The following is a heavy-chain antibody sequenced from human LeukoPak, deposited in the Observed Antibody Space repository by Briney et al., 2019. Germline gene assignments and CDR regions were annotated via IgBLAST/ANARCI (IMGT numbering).Heavy chain of an antibody. V-gene: IGHV1-18*01. J-gene: IGHJ4*02. CDR3: ARVLLQGIRLEEVDY. Sequence: ASVKVSFKASGYTFTSYGISWVRQAPGQGLEWMGWISAYNGNTNYAQKLQGRVTMTTDTSTSTAYMELRSLRSDDTAVYYCARVLLQGIRLEEVDYWGQGTLVTVSS. D-gene: IGHD4-11*01. CDR1: GYTFTSYG. CDR2: ISAYNGNT.